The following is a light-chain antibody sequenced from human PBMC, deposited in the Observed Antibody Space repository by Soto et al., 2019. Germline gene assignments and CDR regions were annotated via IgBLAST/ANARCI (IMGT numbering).Light chain of an antibody. J-gene: IGKJ3*01. CDR3: QQANTFPLT. Sequence: DIQMTQSPSSVSASVGDRVTITCRASQGNHNWLAWYQQKPGKAPKLLISAVSSLQSGVPSRFSGSGFGTDFTLTISILQPEDFATYYCQQANTFPLTFGPGTKVDIK. CDR2: AVS. CDR1: QGNHNW. V-gene: IGKV1D-12*01.